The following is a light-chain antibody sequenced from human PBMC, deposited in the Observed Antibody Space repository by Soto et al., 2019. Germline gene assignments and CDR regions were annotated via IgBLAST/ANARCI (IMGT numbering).Light chain of an antibody. CDR3: LQDNRYPLT. J-gene: IGKJ1*01. CDR1: QAIRND. CDR2: ASS. V-gene: IGKV1-6*01. Sequence: AVQMTQSPSSLSASVGDRVTITCRASQAIRNDLGWYQQKSGKAPKVLIYASSTLQSGVPSRFSGSGSGTDFTLTISSLQPEDFATYYCLQDNRYPLTFGQGTKVEIK.